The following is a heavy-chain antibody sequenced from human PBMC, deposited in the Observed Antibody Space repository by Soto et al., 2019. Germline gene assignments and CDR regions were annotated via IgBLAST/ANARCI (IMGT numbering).Heavy chain of an antibody. J-gene: IGHJ6*02. CDR3: ARLAVMVRGVIGYYYGMAV. CDR1: GGTFSSYA. D-gene: IGHD3-10*01. V-gene: IGHV1-69*01. CDR2: IIPIFGTA. Sequence: QVQLVQSGAEVKKPGSSVKVSCKASGGTFSSYAISWVRQAPGQGLEWMGGIIPIFGTANYAQKFQGRVTITADESTSTAYMELSSLRAEDTAVYYCARLAVMVRGVIGYYYGMAVWGQGTTVTVSS.